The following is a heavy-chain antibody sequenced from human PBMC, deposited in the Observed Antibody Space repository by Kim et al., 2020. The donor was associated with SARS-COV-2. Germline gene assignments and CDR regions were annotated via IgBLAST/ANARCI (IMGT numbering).Heavy chain of an antibody. CDR3: ARAPQGDGFNYGFLDF. V-gene: IGHV4-30-2*06. D-gene: IGHD5-12*01. CDR1: GGSVSSSAYS. CDR2: IYYSGST. J-gene: IGHJ4*02. Sequence: SETLSLTCAVSGGSVSSSAYSWSWIRQSPGKGLEYIGYIYYSGSTYYNPSLRSRALLSIDRSNNQFSLRLNSVTAADTAVYYCARAPQGDGFNYGFLDFWGQGILVTVSS.